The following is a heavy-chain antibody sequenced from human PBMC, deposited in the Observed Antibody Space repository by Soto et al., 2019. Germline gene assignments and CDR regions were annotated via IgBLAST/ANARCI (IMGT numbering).Heavy chain of an antibody. CDR2: IYYSGST. V-gene: IGHV4-39*01. CDR3: ARLQLELYYFDY. D-gene: IGHD1-1*01. J-gene: IGHJ4*02. Sequence: SETLSLTCTVSGGSISSSSYYWGWIRQPPGKGLEWIGSIYYSGSTYYNPSLKSRVTISVDTSKNQFSLKLSSVTAADTAVYYCARLQLELYYFDYWGQGTLVTVSS. CDR1: GGSISSSSYY.